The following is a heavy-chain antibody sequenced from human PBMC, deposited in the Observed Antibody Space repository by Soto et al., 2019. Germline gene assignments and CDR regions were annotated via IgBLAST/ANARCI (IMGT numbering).Heavy chain of an antibody. Sequence: PGESLKISCKGSGYSFTSYWISCVRQMPGKGLEWMVRIDPSDSYTNYSPSFQGHVTISADKSISTAYLQWSSLKASDTAMYYCARHEHVGKNRGVYYYAMDVWGKGTKVTVSS. D-gene: IGHD2-15*01. CDR1: GYSFTSYW. J-gene: IGHJ6*04. CDR3: ARHEHVGKNRGVYYYAMDV. CDR2: IDPSDSYT. V-gene: IGHV5-10-1*01.